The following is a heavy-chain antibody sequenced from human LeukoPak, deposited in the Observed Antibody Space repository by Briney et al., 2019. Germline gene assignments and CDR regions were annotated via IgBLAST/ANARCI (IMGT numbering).Heavy chain of an antibody. CDR3: ARDALEDSSGYYYGMDV. V-gene: IGHV3-53*01. CDR1: GFTVSSNY. CDR2: IYSGGST. D-gene: IGHD3-22*01. J-gene: IGHJ6*02. Sequence: TGGSLRLSCAASGFTVSSNYMSWVRQAPGKGLEWVSVIYSGGSTYYADSVKGRFTISRDNSKNTLYLQMNSLRAEDTAVYYCARDALEDSSGYYYGMDVWGQGTTVTVSS.